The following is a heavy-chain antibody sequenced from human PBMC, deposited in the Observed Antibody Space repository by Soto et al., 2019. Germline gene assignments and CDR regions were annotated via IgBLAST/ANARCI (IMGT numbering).Heavy chain of an antibody. CDR1: GFSLSSYY. D-gene: IGHD2-15*01. V-gene: IGHV3-7*01. CDR2: IKQDGSEK. CDR3: VRYEGTGGRCYYM. J-gene: IGHJ4*02. Sequence: GGSLRLSCVASGFSLSSYYMSWVRQAPGKGLEWVANIKQDGSEKYYEDSVRGRFTISRDNAKSTLFLQVDGLRVEDTAIYFCVRYEGTGGRCYYMWGQGTQVTVSS.